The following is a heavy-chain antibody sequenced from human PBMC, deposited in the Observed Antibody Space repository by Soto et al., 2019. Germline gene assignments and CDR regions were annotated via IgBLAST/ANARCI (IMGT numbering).Heavy chain of an antibody. CDR1: GYSISSGYY. D-gene: IGHD3-3*01. V-gene: IGHV4-38-2*01. CDR3: ARTVWSGYLYYFPY. J-gene: IGHJ4*02. Sequence: SETLSLTCAVSGYSISSGYYWGWIRQPPGKGLEWIGSIYHSGSTYYNPSLKSRVTISVDTSKNQFSLKLSSVTAADTAVYYCARTVWSGYLYYFPYWGQGTLVTVS. CDR2: IYHSGST.